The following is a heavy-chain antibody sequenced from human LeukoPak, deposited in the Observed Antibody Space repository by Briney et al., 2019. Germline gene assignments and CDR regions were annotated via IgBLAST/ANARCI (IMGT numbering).Heavy chain of an antibody. J-gene: IGHJ4*02. CDR1: GYTFSSYA. D-gene: IGHD6-13*01. Sequence: PGWSLRLSCAASGYTFSSYAMRWVHQAPGKGLEWVSAISGSGGSTYYADSVKGRFTISRDNSKNTLYLQMNSLRAEDTAVYYCAKDPGGIAAAGMGYYFDYWGQGTLVTVSS. CDR3: AKDPGGIAAAGMGYYFDY. CDR2: ISGSGGST. V-gene: IGHV3-23*01.